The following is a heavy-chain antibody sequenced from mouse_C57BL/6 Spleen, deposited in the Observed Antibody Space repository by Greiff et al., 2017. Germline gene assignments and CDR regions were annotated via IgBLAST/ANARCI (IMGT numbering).Heavy chain of an antibody. J-gene: IGHJ4*01. V-gene: IGHV5-4*01. CDR2: ISDGGSYT. D-gene: IGHD1-1*01. Sequence: EVKLMESGGGLVKPGGSLKLSCAASGFTFSSYAMSWVRQTPEKRLEWVATISDGGSYTYYPDNVKGRFTISRDNAKNNLYLQMSHLKSEDTAMYYCARDHYYGSRIYAMDYWGQGTSVTVSS. CDR3: ARDHYYGSRIYAMDY. CDR1: GFTFSSYA.